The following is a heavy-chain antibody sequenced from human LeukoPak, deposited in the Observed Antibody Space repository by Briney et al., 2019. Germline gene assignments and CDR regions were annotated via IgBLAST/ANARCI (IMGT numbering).Heavy chain of an antibody. D-gene: IGHD6-19*01. V-gene: IGHV3-21*01. J-gene: IGHJ4*02. CDR3: ASFNTYSSGWYDY. Sequence: GGSPRLSCAASGFTFSSYSMNWVRQAPGKGLEWVSSISSSSSYIYYADSVKGRFTISRDNAKNSLYLQMNSLRAEDTAVYYCASFNTYSSGWYDYWGQGTLVTVSS. CDR2: ISSSSSYI. CDR1: GFTFSSYS.